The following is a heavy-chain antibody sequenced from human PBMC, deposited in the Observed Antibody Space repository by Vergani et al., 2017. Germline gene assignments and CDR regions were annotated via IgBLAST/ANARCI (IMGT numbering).Heavy chain of an antibody. D-gene: IGHD6-19*01. V-gene: IGHV3-48*01. CDR2: ISSSSSTI. CDR1: GFTFSSYS. CDR3: ARDPPHSSGWFFYY. Sequence: EVQLVESGGGLVQPGGSLRLSCAASGFTFSSYSMNWVRQAPGKGLEWVSYISSSSSTIYYADSVKGRFTISRDNAKNSLYLQMNSLRAEDTAVYYCARDPPHSSGWFFYYWGQGTLVTVSS. J-gene: IGHJ4*02.